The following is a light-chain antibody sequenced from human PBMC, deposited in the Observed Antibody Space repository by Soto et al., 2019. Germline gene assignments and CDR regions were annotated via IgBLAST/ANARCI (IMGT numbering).Light chain of an antibody. V-gene: IGKV1-16*02. CDR2: AAS. CDR3: QQYNSYPVS. CDR1: QDISNH. Sequence: DIQMTQSPSSVSASVGDRVTITCRASQDISNHLAWFQQKPGKAPTSLIYAASSLQSGVPSKFSGSGSGIYFTLTISSLHPEYFATYYCQQYNSYPVSFGGGTKVEIK. J-gene: IGKJ4*01.